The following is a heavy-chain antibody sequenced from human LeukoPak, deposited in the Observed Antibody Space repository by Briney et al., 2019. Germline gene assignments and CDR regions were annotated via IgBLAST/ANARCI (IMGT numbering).Heavy chain of an antibody. V-gene: IGHV1-69*04. CDR2: IIPILGIA. J-gene: IGHJ5*02. CDR3: ARDPPLGLRLDNWFDP. Sequence: SVKVSCKASGGTFSSYAISWVRQAPGQGLEWMGRIIPILGIANYAQKFQGRVTITADKSTSTAYMELSSLRSEDTAVYYCARDPPLGLRLDNWFDPWGQETLVTVSS. D-gene: IGHD5-12*01. CDR1: GGTFSSYA.